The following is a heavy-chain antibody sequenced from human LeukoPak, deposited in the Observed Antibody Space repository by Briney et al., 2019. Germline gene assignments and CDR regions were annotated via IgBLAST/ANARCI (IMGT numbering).Heavy chain of an antibody. D-gene: IGHD6-13*01. CDR1: GFTFSSYS. CDR3: ARSISSRVDWFDP. Sequence: GSLRLSCAASGFTFSSYSMNWVRQAPGKGLEWVSSISSSSSYIYYADSVKGRFTISRDNAKNSLYLQMNSLRAEDTAVYYCARSISSRVDWFDPWGQGTLVTVSS. J-gene: IGHJ5*02. CDR2: ISSSSSYI. V-gene: IGHV3-21*01.